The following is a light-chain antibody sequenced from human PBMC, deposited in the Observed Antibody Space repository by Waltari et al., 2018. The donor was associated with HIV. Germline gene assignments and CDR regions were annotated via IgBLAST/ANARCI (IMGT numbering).Light chain of an antibody. V-gene: IGLV2-8*01. Sequence: QSALTQPPSASGSPGQSVAISCTGSSNDLGTYNFASWYQHHPGKAPKLLIYDVTRRPPGIPDRFSGTKSGYTASLTVSDLQVEDEADYYCVSYTEKDTFLLFGGGTKLAV. CDR1: SNDLGTYNF. CDR3: VSYTEKDTFLL. J-gene: IGLJ2*01. CDR2: DVT.